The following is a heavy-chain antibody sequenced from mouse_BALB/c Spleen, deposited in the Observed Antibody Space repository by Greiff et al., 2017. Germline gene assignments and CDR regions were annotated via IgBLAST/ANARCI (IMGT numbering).Heavy chain of an antibody. CDR2: IWTGGGT. V-gene: IGHV2-9-2*01. D-gene: IGHD2-3*01. Sequence: VQLVESGPGLVAPSQSLSITCTVSGFSLTSYDISWIRQPPGKGLEWLGVIWTGGGTNYNSAFMSRLSISKDNSKSQVFLKTNSLQTDDTAIYYCVRDNDGFAYWGQGTLVTVSA. CDR3: VRDNDGFAY. J-gene: IGHJ3*01. CDR1: GFSLTSYD.